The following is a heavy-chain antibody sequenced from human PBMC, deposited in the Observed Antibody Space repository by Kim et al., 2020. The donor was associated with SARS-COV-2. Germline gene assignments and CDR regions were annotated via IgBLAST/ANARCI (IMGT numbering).Heavy chain of an antibody. CDR1: GGSFSGYY. J-gene: IGHJ4*02. CDR3: ARGRRGYSSSWYGGPKYYFDY. V-gene: IGHV4-34*01. Sequence: SETLSLTCAVYGGSFSGYYWSWIRQPPGKGLEWIGEINHSGSTNYNPSLKSRVTISVDTSKNQFSLKLSSVTAADTAVYYCARGRRGYSSSWYGGPKYYFDYWGQGTLVTVSS. CDR2: INHSGST. D-gene: IGHD6-13*01.